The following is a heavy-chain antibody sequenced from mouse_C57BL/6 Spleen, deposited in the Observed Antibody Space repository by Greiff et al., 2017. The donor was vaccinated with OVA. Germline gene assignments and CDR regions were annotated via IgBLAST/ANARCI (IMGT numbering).Heavy chain of an antibody. CDR2: IYPGSGNT. V-gene: IGHV1-76*01. D-gene: IGHD3-1*01. Sequence: QVQLQQSGAELVRPGASVKLSRKASGYTFTDYYINWVKQRPGQGLEWIARIYPGSGNTYYNEKFKGKATLTAEKSSSTAYMQLSSLTSEDSAVYFCARLIEGLPYAMDYWGQGTSVTVSS. CDR1: GYTFTDYY. CDR3: ARLIEGLPYAMDY. J-gene: IGHJ4*01.